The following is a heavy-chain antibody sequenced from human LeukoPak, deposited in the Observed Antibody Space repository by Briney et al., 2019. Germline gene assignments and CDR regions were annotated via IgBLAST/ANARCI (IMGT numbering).Heavy chain of an antibody. J-gene: IGHJ5*02. V-gene: IGHV3-11*01. Sequence: GGSLRLSCAASGFTFSDYYMSWIRQAPGEGLEWVSYISSSGGTIYYADSVKGRFTISRDNAKNSLYLQMNSLRAEDTAVYYCARGRRNYDFSNWFDPWGQGTLVTVSS. CDR3: ARGRRNYDFSNWFDP. CDR1: GFTFSDYY. CDR2: ISSSGGTI. D-gene: IGHD3-3*01.